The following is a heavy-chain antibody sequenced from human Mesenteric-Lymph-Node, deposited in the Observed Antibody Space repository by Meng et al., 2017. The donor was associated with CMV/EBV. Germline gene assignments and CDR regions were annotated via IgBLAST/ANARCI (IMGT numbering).Heavy chain of an antibody. CDR2: IYSGDGTT. Sequence: GGSLRLSCAASGFIFSDHAMSWVRQAPGKGLEWVSVIYSGDGTTHYADSVKGRFTISRDDSKNTLYLQMSNLRADDTAVYYCAKDGYSYGYGSGMDVWGQGTTVTVSS. J-gene: IGHJ6*02. D-gene: IGHD5-18*01. V-gene: IGHV3-23*03. CDR1: GFIFSDHA. CDR3: AKDGYSYGYGSGMDV.